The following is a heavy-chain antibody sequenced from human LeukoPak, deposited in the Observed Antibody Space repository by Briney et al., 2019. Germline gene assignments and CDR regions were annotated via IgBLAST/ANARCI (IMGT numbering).Heavy chain of an antibody. D-gene: IGHD6-19*01. CDR1: GFTFDDYA. V-gene: IGHV3-9*01. Sequence: GGSLRLSCAASGFTFDDYAMHWVRQAPGKGLEWVSGISWSSGSIGYADSVKGRFTISRDNAKNSLYLQMNSLRAEDTALYYCAKDGGSGWLYNWFDPWGQGTLVTVSS. CDR3: AKDGGSGWLYNWFDP. CDR2: ISWSSGSI. J-gene: IGHJ5*02.